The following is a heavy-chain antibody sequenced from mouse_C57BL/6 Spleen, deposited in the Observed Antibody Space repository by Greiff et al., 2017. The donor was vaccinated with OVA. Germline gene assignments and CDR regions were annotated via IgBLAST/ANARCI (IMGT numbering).Heavy chain of an antibody. CDR1: GYTFTSYW. V-gene: IGHV1-69*01. CDR2: IDPSDSYT. CDR3: ARKRGSYFDY. J-gene: IGHJ2*01. Sequence: QVQLQQPGAELVMPGASVKLSCKASGYTFTSYWMHWVKQRPGQGLEWIGEIDPSDSYTNYNQKFKGKSTLTVDKSSSTAYMQLSSLTSEDSAVYYCARKRGSYFDYWGQGTTLTVSP.